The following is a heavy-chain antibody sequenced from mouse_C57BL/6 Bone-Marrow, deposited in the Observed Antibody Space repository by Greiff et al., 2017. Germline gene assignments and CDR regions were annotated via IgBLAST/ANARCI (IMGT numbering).Heavy chain of an antibody. CDR2: ISDGGSYT. J-gene: IGHJ4*01. Sequence: EVKLVESGGGLVKPGGSLKLSCAASGFTFSSYAMSWVRQTPEKRLEWVATISDGGSYTYYPDNVKGRFTISRDNAKNNLYLQMSHLKSEDTAMYYCARPGGSSPYYYAMDDWGQGTSVTVSS. CDR1: GFTFSSYA. CDR3: ARPGGSSPYYYAMDD. V-gene: IGHV5-4*03. D-gene: IGHD1-1*01.